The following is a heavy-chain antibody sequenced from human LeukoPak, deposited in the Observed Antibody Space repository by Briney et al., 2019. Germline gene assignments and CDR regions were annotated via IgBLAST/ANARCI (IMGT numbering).Heavy chain of an antibody. J-gene: IGHJ5*02. CDR3: ARSQLAAAQNWFDP. CDR2: MNPNSGNT. CDR1: GYTLTELS. V-gene: IGHV1-8*01. Sequence: ASVKVSCKVSGYTLTELSMHWVRQATGQGLEWMGWMNPNSGNTGYAQKFQGRVTMTRDMSTSTVYMELSSLRSEDTAVYYCARSQLAAAQNWFDPWGQGTLVTVSS. D-gene: IGHD6-13*01.